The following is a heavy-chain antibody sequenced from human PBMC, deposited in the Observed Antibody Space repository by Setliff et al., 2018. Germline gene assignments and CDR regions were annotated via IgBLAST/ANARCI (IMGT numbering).Heavy chain of an antibody. V-gene: IGHV4-61*09. CDR2: IYSNGRT. J-gene: IGHJ6*03. Sequence: SATLSLTCTVSGGSISSDSHYWAWVRQPAGRGLELIGQIYSNGRTYYNPSLKRRLTISLDTSKNQFSLRLNSMTAADTAVYYCARGITSGGYWGQRFLYLDVWGRGTTVTVSS. CDR3: ARGITSGGYWGQRFLYLDV. CDR1: GGSISSDSHY. D-gene: IGHD3-22*01.